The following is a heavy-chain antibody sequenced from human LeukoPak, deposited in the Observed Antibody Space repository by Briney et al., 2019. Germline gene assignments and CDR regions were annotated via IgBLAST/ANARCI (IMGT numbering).Heavy chain of an antibody. V-gene: IGHV5-51*01. CDR3: ARSPDYYDSSGYYRSGAFDI. Sequence: GESLKISCKGSGYSFTSYWIGWVRQMPGKGLEWMGIIYPGDSDTRYRPSFQGQVTISADKSISTAYLQWSSLKASDTAMYYCARSPDYYDSSGYYRSGAFDIWGQGTMVTVSS. CDR2: IYPGDSDT. D-gene: IGHD3-22*01. J-gene: IGHJ3*02. CDR1: GYSFTSYW.